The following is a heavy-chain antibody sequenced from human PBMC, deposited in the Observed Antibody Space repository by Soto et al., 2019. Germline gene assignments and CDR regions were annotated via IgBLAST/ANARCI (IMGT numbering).Heavy chain of an antibody. CDR3: ASGTIVATTYYYYYMDV. J-gene: IGHJ6*03. D-gene: IGHD5-12*01. CDR1: GGTFSSYT. CDR2: IIPILGIA. Sequence: ASVKVSCKASGGTFSSYTISWVRQAPGQGLEWMGRIIPILGIANYAQKFQGRVTITADKSTSTAYMELSSLRSEDTAVYYCASGTIVATTYYYYYMDVWGKGTTVTVSS. V-gene: IGHV1-69*02.